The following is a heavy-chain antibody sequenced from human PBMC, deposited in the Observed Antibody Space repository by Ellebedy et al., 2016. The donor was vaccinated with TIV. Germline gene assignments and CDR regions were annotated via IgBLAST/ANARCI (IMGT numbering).Heavy chain of an antibody. J-gene: IGHJ4*02. D-gene: IGHD1-26*01. CDR2: IIPIFGTA. CDR3: ARDSGSYYPSFDY. V-gene: IGHV1-69*05. Sequence: AASVKVSCKASGGTFSSYAISWVRQAPGQGLEWMGGIIPIFGTANYAQKLQGRVTMTTDTSTSTAYMELRSLRSDDTAVYYCARDSGSYYPSFDYWGQGTLVTVSS. CDR1: GGTFSSYA.